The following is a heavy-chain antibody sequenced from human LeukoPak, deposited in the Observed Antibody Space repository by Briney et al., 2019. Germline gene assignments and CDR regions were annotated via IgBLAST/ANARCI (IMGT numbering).Heavy chain of an antibody. CDR3: AREHTDCSSTSCYGGSAFDI. V-gene: IGHV3-21*01. D-gene: IGHD2-2*01. J-gene: IGHJ3*02. Sequence: GGSLRLSCAASGFTFSSYSMNWVRQAPGKGLEWVSSISSSSSYIYYADSVKGRFTISRDNAKNSLYLQMNSLRAEDTAVYYCAREHTDCSSTSCYGGSAFDIWGQGTMVTVSS. CDR2: ISSSSSYI. CDR1: GFTFSSYS.